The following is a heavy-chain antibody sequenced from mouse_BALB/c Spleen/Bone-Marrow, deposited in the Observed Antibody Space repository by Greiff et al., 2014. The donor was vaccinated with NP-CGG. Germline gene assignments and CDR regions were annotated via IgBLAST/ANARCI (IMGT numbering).Heavy chain of an antibody. CDR1: GYSFTSYW. V-gene: IGHV1S126*01. J-gene: IGHJ2*01. D-gene: IGHD1-2*01. Sequence: QVQLQQSGPQVVRPGASVKISCKASGYSFTSYWMHWVKQRLGQGLEWIGMIDPSDGETRLNQKFKDKATLTVDKSSSTAYMQLSSPTSEDSAVDYCARVGLRRHYYFDYWGQGTTLTVSS. CDR3: ARVGLRRHYYFDY. CDR2: IDPSDGET.